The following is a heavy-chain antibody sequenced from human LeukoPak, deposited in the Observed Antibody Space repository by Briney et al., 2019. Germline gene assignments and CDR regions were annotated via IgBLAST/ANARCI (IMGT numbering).Heavy chain of an antibody. Sequence: PSETLSLTCTVSGGSISSYYWSWIRQPPGKGLEWIGYIYYSGSTNYNPSLKSRVTISVDTSTNQFSLKLSSVTAADTAVYYCARDDFWSGYYDYWGQGTLVTVSS. CDR3: ARDDFWSGYYDY. CDR1: GGSISSYY. V-gene: IGHV4-59*01. J-gene: IGHJ4*02. D-gene: IGHD3-3*01. CDR2: IYYSGST.